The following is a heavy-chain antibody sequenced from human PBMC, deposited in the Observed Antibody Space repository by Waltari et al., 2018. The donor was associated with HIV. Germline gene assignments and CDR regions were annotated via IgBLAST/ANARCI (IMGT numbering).Heavy chain of an antibody. V-gene: IGHV3-48*01. CDR1: GLPFRSHT. Sequence: EAQLVESGGGLVQPGGALILSCAASGLPFRSHTMNWVRQAPGKGMELVSYISSSSKSIYYADSVKGRFTISRDNAKNSLFLQMNSLRAEDTAVYYCARDDYESSGSSWGQGTLVTVSS. CDR3: ARDDYESSGSS. CDR2: ISSSSKSI. D-gene: IGHD3-22*01. J-gene: IGHJ4*02.